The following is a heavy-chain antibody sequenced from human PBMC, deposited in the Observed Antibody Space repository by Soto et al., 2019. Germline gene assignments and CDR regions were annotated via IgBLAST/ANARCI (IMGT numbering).Heavy chain of an antibody. J-gene: IGHJ6*04. V-gene: IGHV1-18*01. Sequence: VASVKVSCKASGYTFTRSGISWVRQAPGQGLEWMGWISTYNSDTNYAQTFQGRVTMTTDTSTSTVHMEVRSLRSDDTAVYYCAREGVAPYYYYGMDVWGXGTXVTVSS. CDR1: GYTFTRSG. CDR2: ISTYNSDT. D-gene: IGHD5-12*01. CDR3: AREGVAPYYYYGMDV.